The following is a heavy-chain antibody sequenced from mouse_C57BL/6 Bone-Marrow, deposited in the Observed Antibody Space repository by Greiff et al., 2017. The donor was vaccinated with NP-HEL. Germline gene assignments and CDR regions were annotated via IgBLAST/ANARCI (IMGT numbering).Heavy chain of an antibody. Sequence: VQLQQSGTVLARPGASVKMSCKTSGYTFTSYWMHWVNQRPGQGLEWIGAIYPGNSDTSYNQKFKGKAKLTAVTSASTAYMELSSLTNEDSAVYDCTRCGGLRRPYYAMDYWGQGTSVTVSA. J-gene: IGHJ4*01. CDR3: TRCGGLRRPYYAMDY. CDR1: GYTFTSYW. V-gene: IGHV1-5*01. D-gene: IGHD2-4*01. CDR2: IYPGNSDT.